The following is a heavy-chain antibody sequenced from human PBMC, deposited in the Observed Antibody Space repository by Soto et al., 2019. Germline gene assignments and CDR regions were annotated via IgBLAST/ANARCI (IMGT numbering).Heavy chain of an antibody. CDR1: GFTFISYA. J-gene: IGHJ4*02. D-gene: IGHD5-12*01. V-gene: IGHV3-23*01. CDR2: ISGSGGST. Sequence: PGGSLRLSCASSGFTFISYAMSWVRQAPGKGLEWVSAISGSGGSTYYADSVKGRFTISRDNSKNTLYLQMNSLRAEDTAVYYCAKDVHPIVATVFDYWGQGTLVTVSS. CDR3: AKDVHPIVATVFDY.